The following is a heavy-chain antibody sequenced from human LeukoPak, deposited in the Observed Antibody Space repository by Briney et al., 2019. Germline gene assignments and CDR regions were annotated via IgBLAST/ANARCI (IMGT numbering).Heavy chain of an antibody. Sequence: SGGSLRLSCAASGFTFSGSAMHWVRQASGKGLEWVGRIRSRANSYATAYAASVKGRFTISRDSSKNTLFLQMNRLRPEDAAVYYCAKAPVTTCRGAFCYPFDYWGLGTLVTVSS. CDR1: GFTFSGSA. D-gene: IGHD2-15*01. CDR3: AKAPVTTCRGAFCYPFDY. J-gene: IGHJ4*02. CDR2: IRSRANSYAT. V-gene: IGHV3-73*01.